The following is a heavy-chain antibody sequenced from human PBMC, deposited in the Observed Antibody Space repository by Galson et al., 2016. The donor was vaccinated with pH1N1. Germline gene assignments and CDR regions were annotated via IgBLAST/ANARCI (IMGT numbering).Heavy chain of an antibody. CDR3: ARGSQPDITLVPAVYPMDV. CDR2: ISWSGGVT. D-gene: IGHD2-2*01. V-gene: IGHV3-9*01. J-gene: IGHJ6*02. CDR1: GFTLDDYA. Sequence: SLRLSCAASGFTLDDYAMFWVRQGPGKGLEWVSGISWSGGVTAYADSVKGRFTISRDNARNSLYLQMNSLRVEDTALYYCARGSQPDITLVPAVYPMDVWGQGTTVTVSS.